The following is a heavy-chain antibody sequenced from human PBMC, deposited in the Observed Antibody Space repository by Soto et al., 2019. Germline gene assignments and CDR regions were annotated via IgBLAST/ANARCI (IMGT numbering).Heavy chain of an antibody. V-gene: IGHV1-2*02. D-gene: IGHD6-6*01. J-gene: IGHJ5*02. CDR2: INPNSGGT. Sequence: ASVKFSCKASGYTFTGYYMHWVRQAPGQGLEWMGWINPNSGGTNYAQKFQGRVTMTRDTSISTAYMELSRLRSDDTAVYYCARVGPRQLVQHNWFEPWGKGTLVTVSS. CDR3: ARVGPRQLVQHNWFEP. CDR1: GYTFTGYY.